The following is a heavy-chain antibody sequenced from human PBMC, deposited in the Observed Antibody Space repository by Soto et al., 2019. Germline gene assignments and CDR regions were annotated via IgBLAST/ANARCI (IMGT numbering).Heavy chain of an antibody. V-gene: IGHV3-48*03. J-gene: IGHJ4*02. CDR2: ISSSGSTI. D-gene: IGHD6-13*01. Sequence: PGGSLRLSCAASGFTFSSYEMNWVRQAPGKGLEWVSYISSSGSTIYYADSVKGRFTISRDNAKNSLYLQMNSLRAEDTAVYYCARELAAAGTLMFGYWGQGTLVTVSS. CDR1: GFTFSSYE. CDR3: ARELAAAGTLMFGY.